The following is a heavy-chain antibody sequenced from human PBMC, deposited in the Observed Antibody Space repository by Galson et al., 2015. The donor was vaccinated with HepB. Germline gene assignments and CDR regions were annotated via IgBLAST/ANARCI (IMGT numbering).Heavy chain of an antibody. D-gene: IGHD6-13*01. V-gene: IGHV5-51*01. CDR1: GYIFTNYW. CDR3: ARRMCLGLKAGGTVNYYGLDV. J-gene: IGHJ6*02. Sequence: SGAEVKKPAESLRISCKGSGYIFTNYWIGWVRQMPGKGLEWMGFIWPEDSDTRNSPSFRGQVTISVDKSISTTYLQWSSLKASDTAIYYCARRMCLGLKAGGTVNYYGLDVWGQGTTVIVSS. CDR2: IWPEDSDT.